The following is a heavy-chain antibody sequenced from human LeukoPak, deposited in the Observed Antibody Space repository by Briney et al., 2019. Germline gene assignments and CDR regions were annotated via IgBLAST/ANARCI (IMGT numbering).Heavy chain of an antibody. CDR3: AKDRISYTTSPGELSH. CDR2: IRGSGEST. V-gene: IGHV3-23*01. CDR1: GFIFNTYA. Sequence: GSLILSCAASGFIFNTYAMSWVRQAPGKGLEWVSTIRGSGESTHYADSVQGRFTISRDNSLYTVYLQMDSLRGDDTAVYYCAKDRISYTTSPGELSHWGQGTLVIVSS. D-gene: IGHD3-10*01. J-gene: IGHJ4*02.